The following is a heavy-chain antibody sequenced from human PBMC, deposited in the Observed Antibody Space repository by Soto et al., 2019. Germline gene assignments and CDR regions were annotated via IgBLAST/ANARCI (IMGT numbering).Heavy chain of an antibody. V-gene: IGHV3-7*01. CDR3: VRDGMITFEGVISSDY. D-gene: IGHD3-16*02. Sequence: GGSLRLSCTASGFTFSSYWMSWVRQAPGKRLEWVANIKQDESEKYYVDSVNGRFTISRDNAKNSLYLQMNSLRAEDTAVYYCVRDGMITFEGVISSDYWGQGTLVTVSS. CDR1: GFTFSSYW. J-gene: IGHJ4*02. CDR2: IKQDESEK.